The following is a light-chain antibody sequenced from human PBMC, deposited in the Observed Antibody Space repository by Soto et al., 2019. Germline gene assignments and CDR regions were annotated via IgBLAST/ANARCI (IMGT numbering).Light chain of an antibody. V-gene: IGKV3-11*01. Sequence: EIVLTQSPATLSLSPGERATLSCRASQSVSSYLAWYQQKPGQAPRLLIYDASNRATGIPARFSGSGSGTDFTITISRLQSEDFAVYYCHQYRSWPRTFGQGTTVDSK. CDR1: QSVSSY. CDR3: HQYRSWPRT. CDR2: DAS. J-gene: IGKJ1*01.